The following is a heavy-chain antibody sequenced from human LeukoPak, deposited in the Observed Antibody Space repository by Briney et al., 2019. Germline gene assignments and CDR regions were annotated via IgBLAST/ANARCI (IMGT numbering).Heavy chain of an antibody. V-gene: IGHV4-4*07. CDR2: IYTSGST. D-gene: IGHD4-23*01. Sequence: SETLSLTCTVSGGSISSYYWSWIRQPAGKGLEWIGRIYTSGSTNYNPSLKSRVTMSVDTSKNQFSLKLSSVTAADTAVYYCARWSSYYYYYYMDVWGKGTTVTVSS. J-gene: IGHJ6*03. CDR1: GGSISSYY. CDR3: ARWSSYYYYYYMDV.